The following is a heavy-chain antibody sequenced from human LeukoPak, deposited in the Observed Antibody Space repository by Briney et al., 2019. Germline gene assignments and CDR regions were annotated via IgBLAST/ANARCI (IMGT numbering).Heavy chain of an antibody. Sequence: GGSLRLSCAASGFTFSSCWMHWVRQAPGKGLVWVSRINSDGSSTSYADSVKGRFTISRDHAKNTLYLQMNSLRAEDTAVYYCARALYNWNYGALGAFDIWGQGTMVTVSS. J-gene: IGHJ3*02. CDR2: INSDGSST. CDR3: ARALYNWNYGALGAFDI. D-gene: IGHD1-7*01. CDR1: GFTFSSCW. V-gene: IGHV3-74*01.